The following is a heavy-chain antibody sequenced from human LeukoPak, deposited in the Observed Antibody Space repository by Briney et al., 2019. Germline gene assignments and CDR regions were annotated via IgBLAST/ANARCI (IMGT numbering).Heavy chain of an antibody. CDR3: AKDVTMIGVYYFDY. Sequence: GRSLRLSCAASGFTFSSYAMHWVRQAPGKGLEWVAVISYDGSNKYYADSVKGRFTISRDNSKNTLYLQMNSLRAEDTAVYYCAKDVTMIGVYYFDYWGQGTLVTVSS. V-gene: IGHV3-30*04. J-gene: IGHJ4*02. CDR2: ISYDGSNK. D-gene: IGHD3-22*01. CDR1: GFTFSSYA.